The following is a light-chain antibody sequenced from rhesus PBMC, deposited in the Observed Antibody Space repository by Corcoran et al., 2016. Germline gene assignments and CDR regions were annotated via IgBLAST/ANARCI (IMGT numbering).Light chain of an antibody. V-gene: IGKV1S17*01. CDR3: PHYYSTPYS. CDR2: AAS. J-gene: IGKJ2*01. CDR1: QGISNY. Sequence: DIQMTQSPSSLSASVGDRVTITCRASQGISNYLAWYQQKLGETPKLLIYAASGLQSGIPSRFRGSGSGTDFPLTISSLQSEDFATYYCPHYYSTPYSFGQGTKVEIK.